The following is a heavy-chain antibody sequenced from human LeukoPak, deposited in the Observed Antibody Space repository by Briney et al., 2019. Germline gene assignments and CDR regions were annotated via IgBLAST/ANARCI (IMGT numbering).Heavy chain of an antibody. D-gene: IGHD6-19*01. J-gene: IGHJ4*02. CDR3: ATYAVAGTEY. V-gene: IGHV3-48*02. CDR2: ISSSSTTI. Sequence: GGSLRLSCSASGFTFGDHAMSWVRQAPGKGLEWVSYISSSSTTIYHAASVKGRFTISRDNAKNSLYLQMNSLRDDDTAVYYCATYAVAGTEYWGQGTLLTVSS. CDR1: GFTFGDHA.